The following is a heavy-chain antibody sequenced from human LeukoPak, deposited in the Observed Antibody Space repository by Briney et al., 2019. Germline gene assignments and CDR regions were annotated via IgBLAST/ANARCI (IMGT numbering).Heavy chain of an antibody. D-gene: IGHD1-1*01. CDR2: ITPIFGTA. J-gene: IGHJ5*02. CDR1: GGTFSSYA. V-gene: IGHV1-69*01. CDR3: ARSPDWNRVWFDP. Sequence: ASVKVSCKASGGTFSSYAISWVRQAPGQGLEWMGGITPIFGTANYAQKFQGRVTITADESTSTAYMELSSLRSEDTAVYYCARSPDWNRVWFDPWGQGTLVTVSS.